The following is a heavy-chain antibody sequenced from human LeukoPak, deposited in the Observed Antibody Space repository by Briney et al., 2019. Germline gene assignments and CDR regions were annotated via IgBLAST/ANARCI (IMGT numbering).Heavy chain of an antibody. D-gene: IGHD6-19*01. V-gene: IGHV1-69*01. CDR3: TRDLIAVAGTDWFDP. CDR2: IIPIFGTA. J-gene: IGHJ5*02. Sequence: SVKVSCKASGGTFSSYAISWVRQAPAQGLEWMGGIIPIFGTANYAQKFQGRVTITADESTSTAYMELSSLRSEDTAVYYCTRDLIAVAGTDWFDPWGQGTLVSVSS. CDR1: GGTFSSYA.